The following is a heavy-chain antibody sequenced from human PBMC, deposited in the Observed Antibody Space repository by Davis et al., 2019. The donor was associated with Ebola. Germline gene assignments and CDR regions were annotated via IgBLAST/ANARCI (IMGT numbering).Heavy chain of an antibody. D-gene: IGHD6-6*01. Sequence: GGSLRLSCAASGFTFSSYAMSWVRQAPGKGLEWVSAISGSGGSTYYADSVKGRFTISRDNSKNTLYLQMNSLRAEDTAVYYCAKVIAAHAYYYYGMDVWGQGTTVTVSS. J-gene: IGHJ6*02. CDR3: AKVIAAHAYYYYGMDV. CDR1: GFTFSSYA. V-gene: IGHV3-23*01. CDR2: ISGSGGST.